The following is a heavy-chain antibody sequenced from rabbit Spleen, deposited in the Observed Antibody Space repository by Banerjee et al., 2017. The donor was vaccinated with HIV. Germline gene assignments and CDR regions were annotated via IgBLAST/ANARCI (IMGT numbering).Heavy chain of an antibody. CDR3: ARGGSSTYTSFNL. Sequence: QEQLVESGGGLVQPEGSLTLTCKASGFDFSSYGVSWVRQAPGKGLELIGCINTGSGSTWFASWAKGRFTISRTSSTTVTLQMTSLTAADTATYFCARGGSSTYTSFNLWGPGTLVTVS. CDR1: GFDFSSYG. D-gene: IGHD8-1*01. CDR2: INTGSGST. J-gene: IGHJ4*01. V-gene: IGHV1S45*01.